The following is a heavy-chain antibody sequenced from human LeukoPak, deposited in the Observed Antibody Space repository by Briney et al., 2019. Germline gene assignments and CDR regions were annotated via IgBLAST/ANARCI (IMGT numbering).Heavy chain of an antibody. CDR1: GFTFSSYA. Sequence: GGSLRLSCAASGFTFSSYAMSWVRQAPGKGLEWFSAISGSGGSTYYADSVKGRFTISRDNSKNTLYLQMNSLRAEDTAVYYCARDMRRLHELDYWGQGTLVTVSS. J-gene: IGHJ4*02. D-gene: IGHD4-17*01. CDR3: ARDMRRLHELDY. V-gene: IGHV3-23*01. CDR2: ISGSGGST.